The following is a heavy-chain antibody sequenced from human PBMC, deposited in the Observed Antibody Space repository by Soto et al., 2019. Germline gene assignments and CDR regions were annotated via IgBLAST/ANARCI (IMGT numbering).Heavy chain of an antibody. V-gene: IGHV4-30-4*01. CDR1: GGSISSGDYY. D-gene: IGHD2-2*01. CDR3: ATYPTSQLLYLGVPEN. CDR2: IYYSGST. Sequence: SETLSLTCAVSGGSISSGDYYWSWIRQPPGKGLEWIGYIYYSGSTYYNPSLKSRVTISVDTSKNQFSLKLSSVTAADTAVYYCATYPTSQLLYLGVPENWGQGTLVTVSS. J-gene: IGHJ4*02.